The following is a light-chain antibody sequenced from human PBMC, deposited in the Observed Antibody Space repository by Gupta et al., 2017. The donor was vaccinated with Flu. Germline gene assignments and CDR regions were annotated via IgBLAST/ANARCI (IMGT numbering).Light chain of an antibody. CDR3: GSFTTSSTLV. Sequence: QSALTQPASVSGSPGQSITISCTGTSSDVGGYNYVSWYQQHPGKVPKLMIYEVSNRPSGVSDRFSASKSGNTASLTISGLQAEDEADYYCGSFTTSSTLVFGGGTKVFVL. CDR1: SSDVGGYNY. V-gene: IGLV2-14*03. J-gene: IGLJ3*02. CDR2: EVS.